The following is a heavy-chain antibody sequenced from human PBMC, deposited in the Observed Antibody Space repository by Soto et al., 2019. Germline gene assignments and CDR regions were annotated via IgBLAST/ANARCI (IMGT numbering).Heavy chain of an antibody. V-gene: IGHV4-30-2*01. CDR1: GGSISSGGYS. Sequence: SETLSLTCAASGGSISSGGYSWIWVRQPPGKGLEWIGCIYHSGSTYYSPSLKSRVTISVDRSKNQFSLKLSSVTAADTAVYYCASRPSGSGFDPWGQGTLVTVSS. D-gene: IGHD1-26*01. J-gene: IGHJ5*02. CDR2: IYHSGST. CDR3: ASRPSGSGFDP.